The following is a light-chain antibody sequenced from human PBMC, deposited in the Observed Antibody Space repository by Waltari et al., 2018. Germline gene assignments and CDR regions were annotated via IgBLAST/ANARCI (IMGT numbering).Light chain of an antibody. CDR1: LGINNH. CDR3: QKYNSAPRT. V-gene: IGKV1-27*01. J-gene: IGKJ1*01. Sequence: DIQMTQSPSSLSASVGDRVTITCRASLGINNHLAWYQQKPGKVPTLLIYSASTLQSGVPSRFSGSGSGTDFTLTISSLHPEDVATYYCQKYNSAPRTFGPGTKVEIK. CDR2: SAS.